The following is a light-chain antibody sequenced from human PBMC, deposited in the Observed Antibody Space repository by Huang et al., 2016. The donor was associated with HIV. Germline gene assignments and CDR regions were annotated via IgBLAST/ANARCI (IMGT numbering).Light chain of an antibody. V-gene: IGKV1-33*01. CDR1: QDISTY. CDR2: DSS. J-gene: IGKJ4*01. Sequence: DIQMTQSPSSMSASVGDRVTITCQASQDISTYLNRYLQKPGNAPKLLIYDSSNLETGVPSSFSGIGSGTDLTFTIISLQPEDIATYYCQYYDNLLVTFGGGTKVEIK. CDR3: QYYDNLLVT.